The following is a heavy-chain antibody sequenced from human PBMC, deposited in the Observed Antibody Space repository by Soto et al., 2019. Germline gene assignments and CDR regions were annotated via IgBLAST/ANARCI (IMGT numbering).Heavy chain of an antibody. J-gene: IGHJ6*02. V-gene: IGHV1-46*01. Sequence: QVQLVQSGAEVKKPGASVKVSCKASGYTFTSYYMHWVRQAPGQGLEWLGKINPSGGSTSYAQKFQGRVTMTRDTSTSKVYMELSSLRSEDTSVYYCARSGYSSSWCYYYYGMDVWGQGTTVTVSS. D-gene: IGHD6-13*01. CDR1: GYTFTSYY. CDR2: INPSGGST. CDR3: ARSGYSSSWCYYYYGMDV.